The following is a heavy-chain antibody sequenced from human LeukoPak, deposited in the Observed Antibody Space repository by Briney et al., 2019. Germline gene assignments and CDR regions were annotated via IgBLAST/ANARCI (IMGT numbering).Heavy chain of an antibody. J-gene: IGHJ6*03. Sequence: SSVTVSCMAPGGTFITYVISWVRQAPGQGLEWMGGIIPIFGTAESAQNLQGRVAITTDESTSPAYMGLSSLRSEDSAVYYCASREPLDGYNYHFYFFMDVWGKGTAVTVSS. V-gene: IGHV1-69*05. D-gene: IGHD5-24*01. CDR3: ASREPLDGYNYHFYFFMDV. CDR2: IIPIFGTA. CDR1: GGTFITYV.